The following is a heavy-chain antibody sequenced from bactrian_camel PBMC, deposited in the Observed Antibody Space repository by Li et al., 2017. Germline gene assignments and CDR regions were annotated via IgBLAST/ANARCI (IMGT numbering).Heavy chain of an antibody. CDR2: IRSIDGGT. D-gene: IGHD3*01. V-gene: IGHV3S31*01. J-gene: IGHJ4*01. CDR3: RQIVVLRVFTATFLPFMT. CDR1: GYDASANC. Sequence: VQLVESGGGSVQTGGSLRLSCAASGYDASANCMAWFRQAPEKAREGVAAIRSIDGGTYYADSVKGRFTISKDNAKNTLYLHMNSLKPEDTACTTVRQIVVLRVFTATFLPFMTIGARGPRSPSP.